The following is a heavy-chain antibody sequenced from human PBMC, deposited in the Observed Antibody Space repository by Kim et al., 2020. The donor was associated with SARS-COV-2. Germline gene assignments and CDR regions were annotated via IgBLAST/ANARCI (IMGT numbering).Heavy chain of an antibody. CDR2: FDPEDGET. CDR3: ATSAGNRYPVGY. J-gene: IGHJ4*02. D-gene: IGHD1-26*01. CDR1: GYTLTELS. V-gene: IGHV1-24*01. Sequence: ASVKVSCKVSGYTLTELSMHWVRQAPGKGLEWMGGFDPEDGETIYAQKFQGRVTMTEDTSTDTAYMELSSLRSEDTAVYYCATSAGNRYPVGYWGQGTLVTVSS.